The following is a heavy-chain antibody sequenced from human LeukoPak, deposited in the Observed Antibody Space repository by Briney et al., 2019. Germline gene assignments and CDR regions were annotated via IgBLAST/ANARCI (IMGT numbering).Heavy chain of an antibody. CDR1: GGSIRSYY. CDR2: IYYSWST. D-gene: IGHD3-22*01. J-gene: IGHJ5*02. CDR3: ARGTYYYDSSGYYYDLDP. Sequence: SETLSLTCTVSGGSIRSYYWSWIRQPPGKGLEWIGYIYYSWSTNYNPSLKSRVTISVDTSKNQVSLNLSSGTAADTAVYYCARGTYYYDSSGYYYDLDPWGQGTLVTVSS. V-gene: IGHV4-59*01.